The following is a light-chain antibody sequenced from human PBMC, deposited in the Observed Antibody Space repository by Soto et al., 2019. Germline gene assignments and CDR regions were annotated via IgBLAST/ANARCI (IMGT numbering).Light chain of an antibody. CDR2: GAT. Sequence: EIVLTQSPATLSLSPGERATLSCRASQSVKNYLAWYQHKPGQAPRLLIYGATNRATGIPARFSGSGSGTDFTLTISSLEADDFAVYYCQQRGNWPPWTFGQGTKVDNK. CDR1: QSVKNY. J-gene: IGKJ1*01. V-gene: IGKV3-11*01. CDR3: QQRGNWPPWT.